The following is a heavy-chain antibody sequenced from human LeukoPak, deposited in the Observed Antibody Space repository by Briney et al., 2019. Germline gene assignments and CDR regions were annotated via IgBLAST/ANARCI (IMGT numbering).Heavy chain of an antibody. D-gene: IGHD6-13*01. CDR1: GFTFSSYG. J-gene: IGHJ4*02. Sequence: GGSLRLSCAASGFTFSSYGMHWVRQAPGKGLEWVGFIRYDGSNKYYADSVKGRFTISRDNSKNTLYLQMNSLRAEDTAVYYCANPKPSSSWYYFDYWGQGTLVTVSS. V-gene: IGHV3-30*02. CDR2: IRYDGSNK. CDR3: ANPKPSSSWYYFDY.